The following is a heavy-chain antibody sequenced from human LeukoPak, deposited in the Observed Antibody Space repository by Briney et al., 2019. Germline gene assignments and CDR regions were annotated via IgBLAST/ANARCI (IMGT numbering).Heavy chain of an antibody. CDR1: GGSISSGGYY. CDR2: IYYSGST. Sequence: SETLSLTCTVSGGSISSGGYYWSWIRQHPGKGLEWIGYIYYSGSTYYNPSLKSRVTISVDTSKNQFSLKLSSVTAADTAVYYCARVYYDSSGYYYLDYWGQGTLVTVSS. V-gene: IGHV4-31*03. CDR3: ARVYYDSSGYYYLDY. J-gene: IGHJ4*02. D-gene: IGHD3-22*01.